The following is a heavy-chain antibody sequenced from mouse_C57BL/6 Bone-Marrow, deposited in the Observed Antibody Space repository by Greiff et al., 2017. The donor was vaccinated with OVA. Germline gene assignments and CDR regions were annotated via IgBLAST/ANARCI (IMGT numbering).Heavy chain of an antibody. CDR2: IDPSDSYT. V-gene: IGHV1-59*01. J-gene: IGHJ3*01. CDR1: GYTFTSYW. CDR3: ARLFFAY. Sequence: QVQLKQPGAELVRPGTSVKLSCKASGYTFTSYWMHWVKQRPGQGLEWIGVIDPSDSYTNYNQKFKGKATLTVDTSSSTAYMQLSSLTSEDSAVYYCARLFFAYWGQGTLVTVSA.